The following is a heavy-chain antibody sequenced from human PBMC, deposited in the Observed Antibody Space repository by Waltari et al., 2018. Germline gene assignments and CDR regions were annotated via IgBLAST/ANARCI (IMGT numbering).Heavy chain of an antibody. D-gene: IGHD5-18*01. CDR1: GYTFTGSY. CDR2: INPNSGGT. Sequence: QVQLVQSGAEVKKPGASVKVSCKASGYTFTGSYMHWVRQAPGQGLEWLGRINPNSGGTNYAQKFQGRVTITRDTSISTAYMELSRLRSADSAVYYCAREGGYSYGRNAVDIWGQGTMVTVSS. V-gene: IGHV1-2*06. J-gene: IGHJ3*02. CDR3: AREGGYSYGRNAVDI.